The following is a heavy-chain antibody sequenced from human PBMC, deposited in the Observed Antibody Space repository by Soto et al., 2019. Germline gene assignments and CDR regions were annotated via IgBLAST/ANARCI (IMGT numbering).Heavy chain of an antibody. J-gene: IGHJ6*02. CDR3: ARASSGWYSYYYGMDV. D-gene: IGHD6-19*01. Sequence: QVRLVQSGAEVKKPGASVKVSCKASGYTFTSYDINWVRQATGQGLEWMGWMNPNSGNTGYAQKFQGRVTMTRNTSISTAYMELSSLRSEDTAVYYCARASSGWYSYYYGMDVWGQGTTVTVSS. CDR1: GYTFTSYD. CDR2: MNPNSGNT. V-gene: IGHV1-8*01.